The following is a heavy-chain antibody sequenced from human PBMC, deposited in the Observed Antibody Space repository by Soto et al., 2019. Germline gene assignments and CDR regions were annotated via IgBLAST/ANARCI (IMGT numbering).Heavy chain of an antibody. V-gene: IGHV3-30-3*01. CDR3: ARDSEGVVVPAARYYFYGMDV. CDR1: GFTYSSYT. J-gene: IGHJ6*02. CDR2: ISHDGTNK. D-gene: IGHD2-2*01. Sequence: PGGSLRLSCAASGFTYSSYTMHWVRQAPGKGLEWAAVISHDGTNKDYGDSVKGRFTISRDNSKNTLYLQMNSLRAEDTAVYYCARDSEGVVVPAARYYFYGMDVWGQGTTVTVSS.